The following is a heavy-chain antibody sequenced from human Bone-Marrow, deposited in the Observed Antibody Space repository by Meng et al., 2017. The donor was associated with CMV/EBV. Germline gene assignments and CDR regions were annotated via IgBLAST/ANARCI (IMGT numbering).Heavy chain of an antibody. J-gene: IGHJ6*02. D-gene: IGHD5-18*01. CDR2: INQSGST. CDR1: GASFNGYS. V-gene: IGHV4-34*01. CDR3: ARRGARGVRGYSYGYGFQGPTRYGMDV. Sequence: GSLRLSCTVYGASFNGYSWNWIRQPPGKGLEWIGEINQSGSTNYNPSLKSRVTISVETSKNQFPLKLSSVTAADTAVYCCARRGARGVRGYSYGYGFQGPTRYGMDVWGQGTTVTVSS.